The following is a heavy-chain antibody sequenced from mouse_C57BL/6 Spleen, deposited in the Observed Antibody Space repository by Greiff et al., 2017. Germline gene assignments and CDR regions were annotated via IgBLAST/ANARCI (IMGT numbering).Heavy chain of an antibody. Sequence: EVMLVESGGDLVKPGGSLKLSCAASGFTFSSYGMSWVRQTPDKRLEWVATISSGGSYTYYPDSVKGRFTISRDNAKNTLYLQMSSLKSEDTAMDYCARQGVTTVVARGYFDVWGTGTTVTVSS. CDR2: ISSGGSYT. J-gene: IGHJ1*03. D-gene: IGHD1-1*01. CDR3: ARQGVTTVVARGYFDV. V-gene: IGHV5-6*01. CDR1: GFTFSSYG.